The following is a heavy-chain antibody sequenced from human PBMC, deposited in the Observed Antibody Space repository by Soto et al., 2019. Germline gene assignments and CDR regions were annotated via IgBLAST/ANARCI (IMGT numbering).Heavy chain of an antibody. CDR2: IYYSGST. Sequence: QLQLQESGPGLVKPSETLSLTCTVSGGSISSSSYYWGWIRQPPGKGLEWIGSIYYSGSTYYNPSLNSRVTISVDTSKNQFSLKLSSVTAADTAVYYCARLHDFWSGYYTDYWGQGTLVTVSS. CDR3: ARLHDFWSGYYTDY. CDR1: GGSISSSSYY. J-gene: IGHJ4*02. D-gene: IGHD3-3*01. V-gene: IGHV4-39*01.